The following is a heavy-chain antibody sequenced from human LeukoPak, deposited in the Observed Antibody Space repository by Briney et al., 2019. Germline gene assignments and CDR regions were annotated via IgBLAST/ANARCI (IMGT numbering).Heavy chain of an antibody. D-gene: IGHD5-24*01. CDR3: ARGPMATTPRTYNWFDP. CDR2: INPNSGGT. CDR1: GYTFTGCY. J-gene: IGHJ5*02. V-gene: IGHV1-2*02. Sequence: ASVKVSCKASGYTFTGCYMHWVRQAPGQGLEWMGWINPNSGGTIYAQNFQGRVTMTRDTSISTAYMELSRLTSDDTAVYYCARGPMATTPRTYNWFDPWGQGTLVTVSS.